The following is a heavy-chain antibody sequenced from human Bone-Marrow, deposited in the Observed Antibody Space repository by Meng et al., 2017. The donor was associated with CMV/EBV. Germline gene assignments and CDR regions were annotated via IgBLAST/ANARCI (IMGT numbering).Heavy chain of an antibody. V-gene: IGHV4-59*01. Sequence: SETLSLTCTVSGGSISSYYWSWIRQPPGKGLEWIGYIYYSGSTNYNPSLKSRVTISVDASKNQFSLKLSSVTAADTAVYYCASLAAAGTLYNWFDPCGQGTLVTVSS. D-gene: IGHD6-13*01. CDR2: IYYSGST. CDR1: GGSISSYY. CDR3: ASLAAAGTLYNWFDP. J-gene: IGHJ5*02.